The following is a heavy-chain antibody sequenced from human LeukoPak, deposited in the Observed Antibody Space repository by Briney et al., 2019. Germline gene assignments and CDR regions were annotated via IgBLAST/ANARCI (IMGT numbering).Heavy chain of an antibody. CDR2: ISSSSSYI. D-gene: IGHD6-19*01. CDR1: GFTFSSYS. CDR3: AKDGASSGWYYFDY. J-gene: IGHJ4*02. Sequence: PGGSLRLSCAASGFTFSSYSMNRVRQAPGKGLEWVSSISSSSSYIYYADSVKGRFTISRDNAKNSLYLQMNSLRAEDTALYYCAKDGASSGWYYFDYWGQGTLVTVSS. V-gene: IGHV3-21*04.